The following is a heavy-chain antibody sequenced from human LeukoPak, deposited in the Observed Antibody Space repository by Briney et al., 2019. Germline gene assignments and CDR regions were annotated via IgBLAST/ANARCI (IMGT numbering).Heavy chain of an antibody. CDR1: GFTFSSYW. D-gene: IGHD5-24*01. J-gene: IGHJ4*02. Sequence: PGGSLRLSCAASGFTFSSYWMSWVRQAPGKGLEWVSAISGSGGSTYYADSVKGRFTISRDNAKNSLYLQMNSLRAEDTAVYYCARVMDGYNPYWGQGTLVTVSS. CDR2: ISGSGGST. V-gene: IGHV3-23*01. CDR3: ARVMDGYNPY.